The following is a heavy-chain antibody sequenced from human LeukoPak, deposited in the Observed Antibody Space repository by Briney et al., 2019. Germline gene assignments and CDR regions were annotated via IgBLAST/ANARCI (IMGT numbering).Heavy chain of an antibody. D-gene: IGHD5-18*01. J-gene: IGHJ4*02. Sequence: PSGTLSLTCAVSGGSISSSNRWSWVRQPPGKGLEWIGEIYHSGSTNYNPSLKSRVTISVDKSKNQFSLKLSSVTAADTAVYYCARAPGYSYGIFDYWGQGTLVTVSS. CDR3: ARAPGYSYGIFDY. CDR2: IYHSGST. CDR1: GGSISSSNR. V-gene: IGHV4-4*02.